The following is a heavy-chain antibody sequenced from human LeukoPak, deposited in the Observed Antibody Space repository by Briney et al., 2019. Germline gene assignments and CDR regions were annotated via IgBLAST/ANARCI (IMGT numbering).Heavy chain of an antibody. V-gene: IGHV4-34*01. CDR2: INHSGST. CDR1: GGSFSGYY. Sequence: SETLSLTCAVYGGSFSGYYWSWIRQPPGRGLEWIGEINHSGSTNYNPSLKSRVTISVDTSKNQFSLKLSSVTAADTAVYYCARGNVSAAGSSFDYWGQGTLVTVSS. D-gene: IGHD6-13*01. J-gene: IGHJ4*02. CDR3: ARGNVSAAGSSFDY.